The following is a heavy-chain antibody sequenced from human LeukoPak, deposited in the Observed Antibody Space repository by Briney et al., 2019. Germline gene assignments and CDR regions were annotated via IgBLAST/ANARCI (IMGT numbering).Heavy chain of an antibody. Sequence: SETLSRTCTVSGGSISSSSYYWGWIRRPPGKGLERIGSIYYSGSTYYNPSLKSRVTISVDTSKNQFSLELSSVTAADTAVYYCARHRYYDFWSGYYTNDYWGQGTLVTVSS. D-gene: IGHD3-3*01. CDR1: GGSISSSSYY. CDR3: ARHRYYDFWSGYYTNDY. J-gene: IGHJ4*02. V-gene: IGHV4-39*01. CDR2: IYYSGST.